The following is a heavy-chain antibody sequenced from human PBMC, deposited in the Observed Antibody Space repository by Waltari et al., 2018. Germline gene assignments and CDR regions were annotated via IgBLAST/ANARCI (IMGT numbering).Heavy chain of an antibody. D-gene: IGHD6-13*01. Sequence: EEQLVESGGGSVQPGGSLKLAGAAAGLHISRNYMNWVRPAPGKGLEWVAVMYVGGATQYSDSVKDRFIISRDNSKNTLYLQMHSLKVDDTAVYYCVRDIPRDDSSCDVWGQGTTVIVSS. CDR3: VRDIPRDDSSCDV. J-gene: IGHJ6*02. V-gene: IGHV3-66*01. CDR2: MYVGGAT. CDR1: GLHISRNY.